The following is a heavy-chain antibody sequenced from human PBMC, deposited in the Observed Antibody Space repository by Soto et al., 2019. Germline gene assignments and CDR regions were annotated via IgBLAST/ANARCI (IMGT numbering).Heavy chain of an antibody. CDR3: ATVSARGCSGGSCYTRDY. CDR2: FDPEDGET. Sequence: KVSCKVSGYTLTXLSMHWVRQAPGKGLEWMGGFDPEDGETIYAQKFQGRVTMTEDTSTDTAYMELSSLRSEDTAVYYCATVSARGCSGGSCYTRDYWGQGTLVTVSS. J-gene: IGHJ4*02. D-gene: IGHD2-15*01. CDR1: GYTLTXLS. V-gene: IGHV1-24*01.